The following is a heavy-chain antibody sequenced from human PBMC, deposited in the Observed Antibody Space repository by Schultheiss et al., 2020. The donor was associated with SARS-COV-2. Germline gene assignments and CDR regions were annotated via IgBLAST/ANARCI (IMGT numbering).Heavy chain of an antibody. CDR2: INHSGST. Sequence: SQTLSLTCAVSDYSISSGYYWSWIRQPPGKGLEWIGEINHSGSTNYNPSLKSRVTISVDTSKNQFSLKLSSVTAADTAVYYCARRRGGLWFRADGMDVWGQGTTVTVSS. CDR1: DYSISSGYY. D-gene: IGHD3-10*01. J-gene: IGHJ6*02. CDR3: ARRRGGLWFRADGMDV. V-gene: IGHV4-34*01.